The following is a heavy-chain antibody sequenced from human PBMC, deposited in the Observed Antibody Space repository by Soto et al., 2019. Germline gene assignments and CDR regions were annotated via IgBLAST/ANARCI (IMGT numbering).Heavy chain of an antibody. J-gene: IGHJ5*02. V-gene: IGHV4-59*01. CDR2: IYYSGST. Sequence: SETLSLTGTVSGGSISSYYWSWIRQPPGKGLEWIAYIYYSGSTNYNPSLKSRVTISVDTSNSQLSLRLSSVTTADTAVYYCARDIGPNCFDPWGQGTLVTVSS. CDR1: GGSISSYY. CDR3: ARDIGPNCFDP. D-gene: IGHD3-10*01.